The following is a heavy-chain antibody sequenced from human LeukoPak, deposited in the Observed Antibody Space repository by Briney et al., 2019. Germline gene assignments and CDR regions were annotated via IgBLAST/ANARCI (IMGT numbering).Heavy chain of an antibody. CDR3: AREGLATMIRGVIPY. D-gene: IGHD3-10*01. Sequence: SETLSLTCSVSGGSIRRSDYCWGWIRQPPGKGLEWIGSMYDNGNTFYNPSLKSRVMMSIDTSKNQFSLKLSSVTAADTAAYYCAREGLATMIRGVIPYWGQGTLVTVSS. V-gene: IGHV4-39*07. CDR2: MYDNGNT. J-gene: IGHJ4*02. CDR1: GGSIRRSDYC.